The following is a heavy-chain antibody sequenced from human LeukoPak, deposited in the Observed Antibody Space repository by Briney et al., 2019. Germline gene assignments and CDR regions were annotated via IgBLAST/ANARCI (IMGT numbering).Heavy chain of an antibody. CDR1: GGSGSSSNW. CDR2: VHLDGRT. D-gene: IGHD6-25*01. CDR3: AREGGFYRPLDY. J-gene: IGHJ4*02. Sequence: PSETLSLTCVVSGGSGSSSNWWTWIREPPGKSLEWIGEVHLDGRTNFNPSLKSRLTMSVDLSENHVSLKLTSVTAADTAVYYCAREGGFYRPLDYSGQGTLVTVSS. V-gene: IGHV4-4*02.